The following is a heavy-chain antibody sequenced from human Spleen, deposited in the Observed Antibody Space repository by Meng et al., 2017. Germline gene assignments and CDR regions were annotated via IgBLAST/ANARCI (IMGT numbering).Heavy chain of an antibody. CDR3: ATGGAYCGGDCYPYNY. Sequence: SVKVSCKASGGTFSKYAISWVRQAPGQGLEWMGGIIPMFGTANYAQKFQGRVTITADESTSTAYMELSSLRSEDTAVYYCATGGAYCGGDCYPYNYWGQGTLVTVSS. D-gene: IGHD2-21*02. V-gene: IGHV1-69*13. CDR2: IIPMFGTA. CDR1: GGTFSKYA. J-gene: IGHJ4*02.